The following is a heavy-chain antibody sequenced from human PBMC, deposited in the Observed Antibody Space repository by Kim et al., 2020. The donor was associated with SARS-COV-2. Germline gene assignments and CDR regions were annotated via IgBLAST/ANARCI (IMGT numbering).Heavy chain of an antibody. CDR3: ARHYRLTMVRGSDLFDY. J-gene: IGHJ4*02. D-gene: IGHD3-10*01. CDR2: IYYSGST. CDR1: GGSISSSSYY. V-gene: IGHV4-39*01. Sequence: SETLSLTCTVSGGSISSSSYYWGWIRQPPGKGLEWIGSIYYSGSTYYNPSLKSRVTISVDTSKNQFSLKLSSVTAADTAVYYCARHYRLTMVRGSDLFDYWGQGTLVTVSS.